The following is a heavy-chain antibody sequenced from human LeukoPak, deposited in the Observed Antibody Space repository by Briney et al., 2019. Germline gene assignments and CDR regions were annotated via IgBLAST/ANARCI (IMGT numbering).Heavy chain of an antibody. Sequence: SVKVSCKASGGTFSSYAIGWVRQAPGQGLEWMGGIIPIFGTANYAQKFQGRVTITTDESTSTAYMELSSLRSEDTAVYYCARDRAVVPAAIWGSAFDPWGQGTLVTVSS. CDR2: IIPIFGTA. CDR3: ARDRAVVPAAIWGSAFDP. CDR1: GGTFSSYA. V-gene: IGHV1-69*05. J-gene: IGHJ5*02. D-gene: IGHD2-2*01.